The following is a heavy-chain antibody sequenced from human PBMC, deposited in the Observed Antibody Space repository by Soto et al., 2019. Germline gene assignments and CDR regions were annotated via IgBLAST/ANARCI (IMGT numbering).Heavy chain of an antibody. Sequence: GGSLRLSCAASGFTFGGYSMVWVRQAPEKGLEWVSSIGGTSGHIYYAESMKGRLTISRDNAKNSLYLQMNSLRVEDTAVYYCARTNGAYSNYFDYWGRGTLVTVSS. CDR3: ARTNGAYSNYFDY. D-gene: IGHD2-8*01. CDR1: GFTFGGYS. CDR2: IGGTSGHI. V-gene: IGHV3-21*01. J-gene: IGHJ4*02.